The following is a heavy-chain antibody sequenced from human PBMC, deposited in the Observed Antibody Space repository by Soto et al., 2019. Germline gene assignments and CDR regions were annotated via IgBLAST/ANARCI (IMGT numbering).Heavy chain of an antibody. CDR1: GDSGSSNRGA. D-gene: IGHD4-17*01. Sequence: PSQTLSVTCDISGDSGSSNRGAWTWIRQSPSRGLEWLGRTYYRSKWYNEYGLSVKSRITINADTCKNQFSLQLNSVTPEDAAVYYCARCGHDYGYLDVWGLGTTVTVSS. J-gene: IGHJ6*02. V-gene: IGHV6-1*01. CDR2: TYYRSKWYN. CDR3: ARCGHDYGYLDV.